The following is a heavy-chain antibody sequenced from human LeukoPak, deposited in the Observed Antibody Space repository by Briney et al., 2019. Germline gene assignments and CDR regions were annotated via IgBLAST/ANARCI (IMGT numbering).Heavy chain of an antibody. D-gene: IGHD3-16*01. J-gene: IGHJ4*02. CDR3: AKLGGSRTDTPFDY. V-gene: IGHV3-74*01. CDR2: INTDGNST. CDR1: GFTFSSYW. Sequence: PGGSLRLSCAASGFTFSSYWMHWVRQAPGKGLVWVSRINTDGNSTSYADSVKGRFTISRDNSKNTLYLQMNSLRAEDTAVYYCAKLGGSRTDTPFDYWGQGTLVTVSS.